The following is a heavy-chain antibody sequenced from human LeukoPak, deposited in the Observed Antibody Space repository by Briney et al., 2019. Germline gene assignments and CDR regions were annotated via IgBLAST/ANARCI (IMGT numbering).Heavy chain of an antibody. D-gene: IGHD3-10*01. V-gene: IGHV1-69*01. CDR1: GGTFSSYA. Sequence: ASVKVSCKASGGTFSSYAISWVRQAPGQGLEWTGGIIPIFGTANYAQKFQGRVTITADESTSTAYMELSSLRSEDTAVYYCARDSSPTKLRYYYMDVWGKGTTVTVSS. CDR3: ARDSSPTKLRYYYMDV. CDR2: IIPIFGTA. J-gene: IGHJ6*03.